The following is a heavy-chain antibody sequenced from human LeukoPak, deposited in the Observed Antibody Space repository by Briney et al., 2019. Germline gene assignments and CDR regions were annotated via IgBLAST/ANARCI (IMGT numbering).Heavy chain of an antibody. CDR3: ARLVYDSRGYYFDY. V-gene: IGHV4-59*08. CDR2: IRYSGSA. CDR1: GDSISTYY. D-gene: IGHD3-22*01. Sequence: SETLSLTCTVSGDSISTYYWSWIRQPPGKGLEWIGYIRYSGSANYNPSLRSRVTISIDTSENQFSLKLSSVTAADTAVYHCARLVYDSRGYYFDYWGQGTLVTVSS. J-gene: IGHJ4*02.